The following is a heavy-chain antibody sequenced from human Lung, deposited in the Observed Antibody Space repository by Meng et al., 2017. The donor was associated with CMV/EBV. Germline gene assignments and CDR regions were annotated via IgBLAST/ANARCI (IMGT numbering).Heavy chain of an antibody. V-gene: IGHV4-4*03. D-gene: IGHD6-19*01. CDR2: IYHSGGT. J-gene: IGHJ4*02. Sequence: QTQLREAGPGLCKPPGTLSLTCAVSGGSISISTWWSWVRQPPGKGLEWIGEIYHSGGTNYNPSLRGRVTISLDKSKNQFSLTLRSVTAADTAVYYCARDPYATGWAGWGQGTLVTVSS. CDR3: ARDPYATGWAG. CDR1: GGSISISTW.